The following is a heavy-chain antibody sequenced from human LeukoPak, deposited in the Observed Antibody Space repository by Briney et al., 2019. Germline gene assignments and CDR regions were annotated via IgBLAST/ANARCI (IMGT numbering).Heavy chain of an antibody. D-gene: IGHD1-26*01. J-gene: IGHJ6*03. CDR1: GFTFSTYA. CDR2: ISYDGSNK. Sequence: GGSLRLSCATSGFTFSTYAMHWVRQAPGKGLEWVALISYDGSNKYYADSVKGRFTISRDNSRNTLYLQMNSLRPEDTAVYYCAREVGASDPYYMDAWGKGTTVTVSS. CDR3: AREVGASDPYYMDA. V-gene: IGHV3-30-3*01.